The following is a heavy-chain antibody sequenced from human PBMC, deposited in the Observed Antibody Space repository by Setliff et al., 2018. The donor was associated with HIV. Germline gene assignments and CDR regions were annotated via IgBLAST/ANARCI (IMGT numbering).Heavy chain of an antibody. V-gene: IGHV3-23*01. D-gene: IGHD6-13*01. CDR1: GFTLSSYA. Sequence: HPGGSLRLSCAASGFTLSSYAMSWVRQAPGKGLEWVAAISGSGGSTYYADSVKGRFTLTRDNFRNTLYLQMNSLRPDDAAVYYCARVQQQLLQEDDYFDYWGQGTLVTVSS. CDR2: ISGSGGST. J-gene: IGHJ4*02. CDR3: ARVQQQLLQEDDYFDY.